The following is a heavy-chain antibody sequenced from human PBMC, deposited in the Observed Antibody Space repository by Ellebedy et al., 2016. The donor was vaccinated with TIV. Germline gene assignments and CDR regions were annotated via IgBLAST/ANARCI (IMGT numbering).Heavy chain of an antibody. CDR2: IYYSGST. J-gene: IGHJ4*02. Sequence: MPSETLSLTCTVSGGSISSYYWSWIRQPPGKGLEWIGYIYYSGSTNYNPSLKSRVTISVDTSKNQFSLKLSSVTAADTAVYYCARWISGGNYYFDYWGQGTLVTVSS. CDR1: GGSISSYY. V-gene: IGHV4-59*08. CDR3: ARWISGGNYYFDY. D-gene: IGHD6-19*01.